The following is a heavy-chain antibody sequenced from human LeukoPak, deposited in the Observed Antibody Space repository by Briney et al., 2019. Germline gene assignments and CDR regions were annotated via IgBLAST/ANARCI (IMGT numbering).Heavy chain of an antibody. D-gene: IGHD3-10*02. CDR2: ISSDGSNK. V-gene: IGHV3-30*18. CDR3: AKSSGCSGSFYNRFDC. Sequence: PGRSLRLSCAASGLSFNSWGMHWVRQAPGKGLEWVADISSDGSNKYYADSVKGRFTISRDNSKNTLSLQMNSLRTEDTAVFYCAKSSGCSGSFYNRFDCWGQGTLVTVSS. CDR1: GLSFNSWG. J-gene: IGHJ4*02.